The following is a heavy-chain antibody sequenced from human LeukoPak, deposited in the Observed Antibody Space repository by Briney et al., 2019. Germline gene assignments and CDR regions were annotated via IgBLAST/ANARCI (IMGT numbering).Heavy chain of an antibody. CDR2: ISGSGGST. Sequence: PGGSLRLSCAASGFTFSSYAMSWVRQAPGKGLEWVSAISGSGGSTNYADSVKGRFTVSRDNSKNTLYLQMNSLRADDTAVYYCARSRYSNSIAVAGQIDYWGQGTLVTVSS. D-gene: IGHD6-19*01. J-gene: IGHJ4*02. V-gene: IGHV3-23*01. CDR1: GFTFSSYA. CDR3: ARSRYSNSIAVAGQIDY.